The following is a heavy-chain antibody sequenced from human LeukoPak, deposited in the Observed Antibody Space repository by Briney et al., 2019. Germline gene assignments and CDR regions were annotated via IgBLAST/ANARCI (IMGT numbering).Heavy chain of an antibody. D-gene: IGHD2-2*01. CDR2: ISSSCSYT. CDR3: ARRYCSSTSCYPYGMDV. CDR1: GFTFSDYY. Sequence: GGSLRLSCAASGFTFSDYYMSWIRQAPGKGLEWVSYISSSCSYTNYADSVKGRFTISRDNAKNSLYLQMNSLRAEDTAVYYCARRYCSSTSCYPYGMDVWGQGTTVTVSS. V-gene: IGHV3-11*03. J-gene: IGHJ6*02.